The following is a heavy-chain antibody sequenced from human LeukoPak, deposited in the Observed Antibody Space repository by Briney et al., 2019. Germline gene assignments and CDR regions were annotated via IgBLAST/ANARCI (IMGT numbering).Heavy chain of an antibody. D-gene: IGHD4-17*01. CDR2: INHSGST. CDR3: ARERTTVTTFVRYHYGMDV. CDR1: GGSFSGYY. Sequence: SETLSLTCAVYGGSFSGYYWSWIRQPPGKGLEWIGEINHSGSTNYNPSLKSRVTISIDTSKNQFSLKINSVTAADTAVYYCARERTTVTTFVRYHYGMDVRGQGTTVTVSS. V-gene: IGHV4-34*01. J-gene: IGHJ6*02.